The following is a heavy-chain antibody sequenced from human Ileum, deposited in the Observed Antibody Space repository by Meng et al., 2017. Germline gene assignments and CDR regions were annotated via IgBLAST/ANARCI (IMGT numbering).Heavy chain of an antibody. Sequence: GSLRLSCTVSGGSITNPNWWSWVRQPPGKGLEWIGEIYHDGRTTYTPSLKSRVTISVDKSRNHLSLNLSSVTAADTAVYFCASNGFYSMDNWGQGTLVTVSS. CDR1: GGSITNPNW. CDR2: IYHDGRT. V-gene: IGHV4-4*01. D-gene: IGHD2-21*01. CDR3: ASNGFYSMDN. J-gene: IGHJ4*02.